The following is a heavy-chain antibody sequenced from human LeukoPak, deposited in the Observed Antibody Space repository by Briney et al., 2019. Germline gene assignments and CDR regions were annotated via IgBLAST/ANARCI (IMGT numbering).Heavy chain of an antibody. D-gene: IGHD3-3*01. V-gene: IGHV1-18*01. CDR2: ISASNGNT. CDR1: GYTFTSYD. J-gene: IGHJ4*02. CDR3: ARDNLYYGSDY. Sequence: ASVKVSCKASGYTFTSYDISWVRQAPGQGLEWMGWISASNGNTSYAQILQGRVTLTTDTSTSTAYMELRSLTSDDTAVYYCARDNLYYGSDYWGQGTLVTVSS.